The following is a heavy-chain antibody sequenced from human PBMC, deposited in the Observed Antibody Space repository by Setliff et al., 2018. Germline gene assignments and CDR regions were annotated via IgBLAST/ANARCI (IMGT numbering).Heavy chain of an antibody. Sequence: ASVKVSCKASGYIFTYYAIHWVRQAPGQRLEWMGWINAGDGNTKYSQKFQGRVTITRDTSASTAYMELSSLTSEDTAVYYCARRPYDSSGYFNYWGQGTLVTVSS. J-gene: IGHJ4*02. CDR3: ARRPYDSSGYFNY. V-gene: IGHV1-3*01. CDR2: INAGDGNT. CDR1: GYIFTYYA. D-gene: IGHD3-22*01.